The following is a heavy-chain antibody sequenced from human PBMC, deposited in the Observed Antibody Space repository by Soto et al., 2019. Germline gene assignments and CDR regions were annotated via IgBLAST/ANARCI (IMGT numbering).Heavy chain of an antibody. Sequence: ASVKVSCKASGYTFTSYGISWVRQAPGQGLEWMGWISAYNGNTNYAQKLQGRVTMATDTSTSTAYMELRSLRSDDTAVYYCAREDGYSYGSDYYDDGMDVWGQGTTVTVSS. CDR3: AREDGYSYGSDYYDDGMDV. J-gene: IGHJ6*02. CDR1: GYTFTSYG. D-gene: IGHD5-18*01. V-gene: IGHV1-18*01. CDR2: ISAYNGNT.